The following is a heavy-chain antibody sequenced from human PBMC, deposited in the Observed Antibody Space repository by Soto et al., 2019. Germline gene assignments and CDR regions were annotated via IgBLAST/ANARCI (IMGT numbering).Heavy chain of an antibody. J-gene: IGHJ6*03. CDR3: ATRFGQLLGMDF. V-gene: IGHV1-69*02. D-gene: IGHD3-10*01. Sequence: SVKVSCKASGGTFSSYTISWVRQAPGQGLEWMGRIIPILGIANYAQKFQGRVTITADKSTSTAYMELSSLRSEDTAVYYCATRFGQLLGMDFWGKGTTVTLSS. CDR1: GGTFSSYT. CDR2: IIPILGIA.